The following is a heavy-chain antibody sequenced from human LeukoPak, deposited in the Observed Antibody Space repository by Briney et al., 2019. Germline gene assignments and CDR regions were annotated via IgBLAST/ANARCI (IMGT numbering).Heavy chain of an antibody. J-gene: IGHJ5*02. D-gene: IGHD3-3*01. Sequence: SGTLSLTCTISGGSVNSGGYYWSWIRQSPGKGLEWIGYIYHSGSTNYNPSLKSRVTISVDRFKNHFSLKLKSVTAADTAVYYCARGFWSGYYNSNWFDPWGQGTLVTVSS. CDR3: ARGFWSGYYNSNWFDP. V-gene: IGHV4-30-2*06. CDR2: IYHSGST. CDR1: GGSVNSGGYY.